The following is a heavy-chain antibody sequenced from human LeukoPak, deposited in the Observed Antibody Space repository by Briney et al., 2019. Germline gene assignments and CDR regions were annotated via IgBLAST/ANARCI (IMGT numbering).Heavy chain of an antibody. CDR1: GFTFSSYW. V-gene: IGHV3-74*01. D-gene: IGHD2-8*02. Sequence: GGSLRLSCAASGFTFSSYWMHWVRQAPGKGLVWVSRINSDGSSTSYADSVKGRSTISRDNAKNTLYLQMNSLRAEDTAVYYCTGGESGAFDIWGQGTMVTVSS. CDR2: INSDGSST. J-gene: IGHJ3*02. CDR3: TGGESGAFDI.